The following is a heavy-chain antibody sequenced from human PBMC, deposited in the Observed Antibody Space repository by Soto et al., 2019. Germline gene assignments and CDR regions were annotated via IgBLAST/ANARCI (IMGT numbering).Heavy chain of an antibody. J-gene: IGHJ5*02. CDR3: ERYRSIAARPGWFAP. D-gene: IGHD6-6*01. Sequence: SVKVSCKASGGTFSSYAISWVRQAPGQGLEWMGGIIPIFGTANYAQKFQGRVTITADEPTSTAYMELSSLRSEDTAVYYCERYRSIAARPGWFAPWGQRTLVTVS. V-gene: IGHV1-69*13. CDR2: IIPIFGTA. CDR1: GGTFSSYA.